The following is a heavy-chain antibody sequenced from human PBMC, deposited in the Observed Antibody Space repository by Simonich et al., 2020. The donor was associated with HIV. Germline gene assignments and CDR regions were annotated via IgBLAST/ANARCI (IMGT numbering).Heavy chain of an antibody. CDR2: INPGNANT. D-gene: IGHD1-26*01. J-gene: IGHJ4*02. V-gene: IGHV1-3*01. CDR1: GYTFTNYP. CDR3: ARGQADVGAGTLAH. Sequence: VQFVQSGAEVKKPGASVKVSCKASGYTFTNYPIHGVRLAPGQRLEWMGWINPGNANTHYSQKFQGRVTITRDTSANTVYMEMRSLRSKDTAVYYCARGQADVGAGTLAHWGQGTPVAVSS.